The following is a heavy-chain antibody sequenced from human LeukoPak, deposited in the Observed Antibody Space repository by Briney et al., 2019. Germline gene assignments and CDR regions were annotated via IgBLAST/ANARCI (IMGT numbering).Heavy chain of an antibody. D-gene: IGHD2-15*01. CDR1: GGTFSSYA. J-gene: IGHJ5*02. CDR3: ARDPGASVVAATHWFDP. Sequence: ASVKVSFKASGGTFSSYAISWVRQAPGQGLEWMGGIIPIFGTANYAQKFQGRVTITADESTSTAYMELSSLRSEDTAVYYCARDPGASVVAATHWFDPWGQGTLVTVSS. V-gene: IGHV1-69*13. CDR2: IIPIFGTA.